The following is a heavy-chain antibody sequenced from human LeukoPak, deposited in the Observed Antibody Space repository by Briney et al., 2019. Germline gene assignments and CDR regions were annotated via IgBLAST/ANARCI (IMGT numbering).Heavy chain of an antibody. CDR2: ISYEGSDK. CDR1: GFTFSSYG. V-gene: IGHV3-30*18. J-gene: IGHJ4*02. D-gene: IGHD2-15*01. CDR3: VKDSTHCSGGSCYGGDY. Sequence: PGGSLRLSCAASGFTFSSYGIHWVRQAPGKGLEWVSLISYEGSDKYYADSVKGRFTISRDNSKNTLFLQMNSLRPEDTAEYYCVKDSTHCSGGSCYGGDYWGQGTLVTVSS.